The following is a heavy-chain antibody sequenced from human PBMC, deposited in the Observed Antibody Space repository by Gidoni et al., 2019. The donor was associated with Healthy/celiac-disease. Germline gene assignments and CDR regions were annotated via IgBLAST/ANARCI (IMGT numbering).Heavy chain of an antibody. J-gene: IGHJ4*02. CDR3: ARAIAAAGPIYFDY. Sequence: QLQLQESGPGLVKPSETLSLTCTVSGGSISSSSYYWGWIRQPPGKGLEWIGSIYYSGITYYNPSLKRRVIISVDTSKNKFSLKLSSVTAADTAVYYCARAIAAAGPIYFDYWGQGTLVTVSS. CDR2: IYYSGIT. D-gene: IGHD6-13*01. CDR1: GGSISSSSYY. V-gene: IGHV4-39*01.